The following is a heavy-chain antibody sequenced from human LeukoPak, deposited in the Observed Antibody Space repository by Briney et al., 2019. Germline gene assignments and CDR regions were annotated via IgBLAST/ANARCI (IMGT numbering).Heavy chain of an antibody. CDR2: INWNGGST. J-gene: IGHJ3*01. CDR1: GFTFDDYG. D-gene: IGHD1-26*01. V-gene: IGHV3-20*04. Sequence: PGGSLRLSCAASGFTFDDYGMSWVRQAPGKGLEWVSGINWNGGSTGYADSVKGRFTISRDNVKNSLYLQMNSLRAEDTALYYCARGSGSDDAFDLWGQGTIVTVSS. CDR3: ARGSGSDDAFDL.